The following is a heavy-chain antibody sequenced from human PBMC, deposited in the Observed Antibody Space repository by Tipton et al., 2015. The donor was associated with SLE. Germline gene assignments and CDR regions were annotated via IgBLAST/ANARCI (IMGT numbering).Heavy chain of an antibody. CDR2: IGPGSGDT. J-gene: IGHJ6*02. V-gene: IGHV1-2*06. D-gene: IGHD3-3*01. CDR3: AREDFWSGYSNYYYYYGMDV. CDR1: GGTFSSYA. Sequence: QLVQSGAEVKKPGSSVKVSCKASGGTFSSYAISWVRQAPGQGLEWMGRIGPGSGDTSYAQNFKGRVTMTRDTSVSTAYMELTRLRSGDTAVYYCAREDFWSGYSNYYYYYGMDVWGQGTTVTVSS.